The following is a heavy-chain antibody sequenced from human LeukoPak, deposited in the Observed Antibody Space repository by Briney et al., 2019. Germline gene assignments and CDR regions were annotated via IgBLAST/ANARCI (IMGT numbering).Heavy chain of an antibody. D-gene: IGHD4-11*01. J-gene: IGHJ4*02. V-gene: IGHV1-69*04. CDR1: GGTFSSYA. CDR2: IIPILGIA. CDR3: AMDYRGPFDY. Sequence: GASVKVSCKASGGTFSSYAISWVRQAPGQGLEWMGRIIPILGIANYAQKLQGRVTMTTDTSTSTAYMELRSLRSDDTAVYYCAMDYRGPFDYWGQGTLVTVSS.